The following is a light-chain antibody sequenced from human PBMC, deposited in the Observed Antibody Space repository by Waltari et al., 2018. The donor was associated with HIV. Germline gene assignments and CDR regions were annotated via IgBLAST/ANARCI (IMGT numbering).Light chain of an antibody. V-gene: IGKV1-39*01. CDR1: ENIERY. CDR3: QQSSITPLT. CDR2: GAF. Sequence: IQMTQSPSSLSASVGDRVSMSCRASENIERYLNWYQQRPGKAPKLLIYGAFTLQTGVPSRFSASGSVTDFTLTIRNLQPEDVALYFCQQSSITPLTFGGGTRVDIK. J-gene: IGKJ4*01.